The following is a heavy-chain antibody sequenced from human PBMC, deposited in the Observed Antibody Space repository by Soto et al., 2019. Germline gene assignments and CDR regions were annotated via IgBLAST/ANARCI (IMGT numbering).Heavy chain of an antibody. J-gene: IGHJ6*02. CDR2: ISGSGGST. D-gene: IGHD2-21*02. CDR3: AKDRSGDWVPYGMGV. CDR1: GFTFSSYA. V-gene: IGHV3-23*01. Sequence: GGSLRLSCAASGFTFSSYAMSWVRQAPGKGLEWVSSISGSGGSTYYADSVKGRFTISRDNSKNTLYLQMNSLRAEDTAVYYCAKDRSGDWVPYGMGVWGQGTTVTVSS.